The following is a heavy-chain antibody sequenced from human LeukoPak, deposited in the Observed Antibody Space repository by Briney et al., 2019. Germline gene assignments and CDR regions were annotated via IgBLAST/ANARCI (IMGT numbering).Heavy chain of an antibody. CDR2: IYPGDSDT. J-gene: IGHJ5*02. V-gene: IGHV5-51*01. CDR1: GYSFTSYW. D-gene: IGHD3-10*01. Sequence: GESLKISCKGSGYSFTSYWIGWVRQMPGKGLEWLGIIYPGDSDTRYSPSFQGQVTISADKSISTAYLQWSSLQASDTAMYYCARANYYGSGSSSVQHWFDPWGQGTLVTVSS. CDR3: ARANYYGSGSSSVQHWFDP.